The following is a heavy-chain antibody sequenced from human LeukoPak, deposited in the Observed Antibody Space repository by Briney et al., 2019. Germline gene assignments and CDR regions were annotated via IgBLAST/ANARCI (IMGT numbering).Heavy chain of an antibody. CDR2: VYYSGST. CDR3: PDRPDGTPHFDY. CDR1: GGSIRSYF. Sequence: SETLSLTCTVSGGSIRSYFWSWIRQPPGKGLEWIGYVYYSGSTNYNPSLKSRVTISVDTSKKQFSLKLSSVTAADTAVYYCPDRPDGTPHFDYWGQGTLVTVSS. J-gene: IGHJ4*02. V-gene: IGHV4-59*08.